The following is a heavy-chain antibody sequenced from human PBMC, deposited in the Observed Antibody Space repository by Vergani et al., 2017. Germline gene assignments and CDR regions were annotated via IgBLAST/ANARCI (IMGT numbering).Heavy chain of an antibody. J-gene: IGHJ5*02. D-gene: IGHD2-15*01. CDR2: LGPDNGNM. CDR1: GYNFANYG. Sequence: LLVQSGSEVKNPGASVRVTCKASGYNFANYGIAWVRQAPGQGLEWMGWLGPDNGNMKYAQKFQGRLTMTTDTSTNTAFLELRSLRSEDTAVYYCARGYCSGERCXSFWREIVVPFDPWGQGTLVTVSS. V-gene: IGHV1-18*01. CDR3: ARGYCSGERCXSFWREIVVPFDP.